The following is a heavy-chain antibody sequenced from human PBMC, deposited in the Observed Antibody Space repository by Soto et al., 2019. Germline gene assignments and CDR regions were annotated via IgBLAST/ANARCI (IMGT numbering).Heavy chain of an antibody. CDR1: GFSLTTRGVG. CDR2: IYWDDDN. Sequence: QITLMESGPTLVKPTETLTLTCTFSGFSLTTRGVGVCWIRQPPGKALEWLAVIYWDDDNSYSPSLKTRLVLTKDTPKNQVVLTMTNMDSVDTATYFCAHIVITFGGVVADDAFDVWGQGTMVTVSS. D-gene: IGHD3-16*02. V-gene: IGHV2-5*02. J-gene: IGHJ3*01. CDR3: AHIVITFGGVVADDAFDV.